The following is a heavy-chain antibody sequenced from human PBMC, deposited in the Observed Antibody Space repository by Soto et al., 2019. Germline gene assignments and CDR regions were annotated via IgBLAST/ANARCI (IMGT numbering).Heavy chain of an antibody. Sequence: ASVKVSCKASGGTFSSYAISWVRQAPGQGLEWMGGIIPIFGTANYAQKFQGRVTITADESTSTAYMELSSLRSEDTAVYYCAARKEYYYGSGSSENWFDPWGQGTLVTV. D-gene: IGHD3-10*01. V-gene: IGHV1-69*13. J-gene: IGHJ5*02. CDR1: GGTFSSYA. CDR2: IIPIFGTA. CDR3: AARKEYYYGSGSSENWFDP.